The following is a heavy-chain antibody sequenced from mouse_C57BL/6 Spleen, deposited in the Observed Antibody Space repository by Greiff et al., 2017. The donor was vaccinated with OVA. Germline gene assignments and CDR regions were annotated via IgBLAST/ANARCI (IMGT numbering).Heavy chain of an antibody. J-gene: IGHJ4*01. CDR3: ARRENDYDVGPYAMDY. D-gene: IGHD2-4*01. V-gene: IGHV1-80*01. CDR2: IYPGDGDT. CDR1: GYAFSSYW. Sequence: QVQLQQSGAELVKPGASVKISCKASGYAFSSYWMNWVKQRPGKGLEWIGQIYPGDGDTNYNGKFKGKATLTADKSSSTAYMQLSSLTSEDSAVYFCARRENDYDVGPYAMDYWGQGTSVTVSS.